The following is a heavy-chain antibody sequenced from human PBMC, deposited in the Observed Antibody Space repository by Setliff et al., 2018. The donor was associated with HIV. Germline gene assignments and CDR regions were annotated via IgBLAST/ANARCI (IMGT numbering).Heavy chain of an antibody. J-gene: IGHJ4*02. D-gene: IGHD4-17*01. CDR3: ARDAYGDSYFDY. CDR2: ISSTGRYI. V-gene: IGHV3-21*01. Sequence: GGSLRLSCAASGFTFSHAWMSWVRQVPGKGLEWISSISSTGRYIDYADSLRGRFTISRDNARRNSLYLHLIDLGAEDTAIYYCARDAYGDSYFDYWGQGTLVTVSS. CDR1: GFTFSHAW.